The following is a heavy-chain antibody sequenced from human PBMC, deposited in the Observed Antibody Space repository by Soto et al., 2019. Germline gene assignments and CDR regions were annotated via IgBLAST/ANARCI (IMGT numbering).Heavy chain of an antibody. J-gene: IGHJ3*02. V-gene: IGHV4-34*01. CDR2: INHSGNN. CDR3: ARGGSNGWQVDFDI. D-gene: IGHD6-19*01. Sequence: SETLSLTCVVSGGSFSTYYYNWIRQSPGKGLEWIGEINHSGNNNYSPSLKSRVTMSLDTSKNQFSLKLTSVTAADTAVYYCARGGSNGWQVDFDIWGQGTMVTVSS. CDR1: GGSFSTYY.